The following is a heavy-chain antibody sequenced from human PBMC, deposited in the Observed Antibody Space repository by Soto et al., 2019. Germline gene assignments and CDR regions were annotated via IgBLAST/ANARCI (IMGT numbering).Heavy chain of an antibody. CDR2: INHSGST. CDR3: ASSAAPSNYYYYMDV. CDR1: GGSFSGYY. J-gene: IGHJ6*03. Sequence: SETLSLTCAVYGGSFSGYYWSWIRQPPGKGLEWIGEINHSGSTNYNPSLKSRVTISVDTSKNQFSLKLSSVTAVDTAVYYCASSAAPSNYYYYMDVWGKGTTVTVSS. V-gene: IGHV4-34*01. D-gene: IGHD6-6*01.